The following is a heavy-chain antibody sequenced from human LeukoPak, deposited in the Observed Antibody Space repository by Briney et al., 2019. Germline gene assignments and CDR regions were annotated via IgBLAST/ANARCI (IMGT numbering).Heavy chain of an antibody. D-gene: IGHD4-17*01. Sequence: PGGSLRLSCAASGFTFSSYAMSWVRQAPGKGLEWVSGISGSGGSTYYADSVKGRFTISRDNSKNTLYLQMNSLRAEDTAVYYCAKDQGLYGDYDYFDYWGQGTLVTVSS. V-gene: IGHV3-23*01. CDR1: GFTFSSYA. CDR3: AKDQGLYGDYDYFDY. J-gene: IGHJ4*02. CDR2: ISGSGGST.